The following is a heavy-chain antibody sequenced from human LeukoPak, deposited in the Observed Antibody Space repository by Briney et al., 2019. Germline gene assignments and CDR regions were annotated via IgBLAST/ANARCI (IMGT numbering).Heavy chain of an antibody. V-gene: IGHV1-18*01. D-gene: IGHD3-22*01. Sequence: SVKVSXKASGYTFTGYGISWVRQAPGQGLEWMGWISAYNGNTNYAQKLQGRVTMTTDTSTSTAYMELRSLRSDDTAVYYCARDLSKNYYDSSGYFQGYWGQGTLVTVSS. J-gene: IGHJ4*02. CDR1: GYTFTGYG. CDR2: ISAYNGNT. CDR3: ARDLSKNYYDSSGYFQGY.